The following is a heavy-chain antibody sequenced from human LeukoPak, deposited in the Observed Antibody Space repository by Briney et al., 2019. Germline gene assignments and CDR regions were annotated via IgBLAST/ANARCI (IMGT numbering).Heavy chain of an antibody. CDR2: ISAYNGNT. Sequence: SVKVSCKASGYTFTSYGISWVRQAPGQGLEWMGWISAYNGNTNYAQKLQARVTMTTDTSTSTAYMELRSLRSDDTAVYYCARVVPAAIRNWFDPWGQGTLVTVSS. CDR1: GYTFTSYG. CDR3: ARVVPAAIRNWFDP. D-gene: IGHD2-2*01. V-gene: IGHV1-18*01. J-gene: IGHJ5*02.